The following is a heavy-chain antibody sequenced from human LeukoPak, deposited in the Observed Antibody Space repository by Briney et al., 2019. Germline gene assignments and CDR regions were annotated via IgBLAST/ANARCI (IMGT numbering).Heavy chain of an antibody. CDR3: ARAGAGNEYVGLFDY. CDR1: GGSMSSYY. V-gene: IGHV4-59*01. CDR2: IYYTGSI. J-gene: IGHJ4*02. D-gene: IGHD3-16*01. Sequence: SETLSLTCTVSGGSMSSYYWSWIRLPPGKGREWIGYIYYTGSINYNPSLKSRVTISVDTSKNQFSLKLTSVTAADTAVYYCARAGAGNEYVGLFDYWGQGTLVTVSS.